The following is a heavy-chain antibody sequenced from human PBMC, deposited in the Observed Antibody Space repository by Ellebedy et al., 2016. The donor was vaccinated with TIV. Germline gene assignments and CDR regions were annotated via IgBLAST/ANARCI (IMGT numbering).Heavy chain of an antibody. Sequence: GESLKISCAASGFTFSTYAMSWVRQAPGKGLEWVSSIVGSGGSTNYAGSVKGRFTISRDNSKNTLYLQMNSLRAEDTAVYYCAKDLERWLHRYYFDYWGQGTLVTVSS. V-gene: IGHV3-23*01. CDR3: AKDLERWLHRYYFDY. CDR2: IVGSGGST. CDR1: GFTFSTYA. D-gene: IGHD5-24*01. J-gene: IGHJ4*02.